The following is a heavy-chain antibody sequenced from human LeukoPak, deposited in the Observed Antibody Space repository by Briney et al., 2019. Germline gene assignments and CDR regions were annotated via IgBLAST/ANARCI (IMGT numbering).Heavy chain of an antibody. CDR2: IYYSGST. V-gene: IGHV4-61*08. J-gene: IGHJ5*02. D-gene: IGHD4-17*01. CDR3: AGHGDPPFYWFDP. Sequence: SETLSLTCTVSGGSISSGDYYWSWIRQPPGKGLEWIGYIYYSGSTNYNPSPKSRVTISVDTSKNQFSLKLSSVTAADTAVYYCAGHGDPPFYWFDPWGQGTLVTVSS. CDR1: GGSISSGDYY.